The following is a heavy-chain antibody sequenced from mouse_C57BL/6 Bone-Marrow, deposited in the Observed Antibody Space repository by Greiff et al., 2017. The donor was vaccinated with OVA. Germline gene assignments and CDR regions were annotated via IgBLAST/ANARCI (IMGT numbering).Heavy chain of an antibody. J-gene: IGHJ4*01. V-gene: IGHV5-15*01. CDR1: GFTFSDYG. Sequence: EVKVVESGGGLVQPGGSLKLSCAASGFTFSDYGMAWVRQAPRKGTEWVAFISNLAYSIYYADTVTGRFTISIENAKNTLYLEMSSLRSEDTAMYCCARLLGYYYAMDYWGQGTSVTVSS. CDR3: ARLLGYYYAMDY. D-gene: IGHD4-1*01. CDR2: ISNLAYSI.